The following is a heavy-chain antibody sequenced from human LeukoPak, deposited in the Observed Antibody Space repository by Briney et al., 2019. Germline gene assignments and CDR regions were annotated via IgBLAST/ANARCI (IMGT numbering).Heavy chain of an antibody. Sequence: SETLSLTCNVSGGSISTNSWSWIRQPAGKGLEWLGHIYTSGSPNYNPSLRSRVTMSVDTSKNQISLKLSSVTAADTAVYYCARGSEQWLTYFDYWGLGTQVTVSS. CDR3: ARGSEQWLTYFDY. V-gene: IGHV4-4*07. CDR2: IYTSGSP. D-gene: IGHD6-19*01. J-gene: IGHJ4*02. CDR1: GGSISTNS.